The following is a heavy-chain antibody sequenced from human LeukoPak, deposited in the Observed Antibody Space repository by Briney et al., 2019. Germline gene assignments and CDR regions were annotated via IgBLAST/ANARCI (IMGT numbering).Heavy chain of an antibody. CDR1: GFTFNNYG. D-gene: IGHD6-13*01. Sequence: GGSLRLSCAASGFTFNNYGMHRVRQAPGKGLEWVAVIATDGRDKKYADSVKGRFTISRDNSKNTLHLEMNSLRPEDTAVYHCAKDSKVAAAGYFFDYWGQGTLVTVSS. CDR2: IATDGRDK. J-gene: IGHJ4*02. V-gene: IGHV3-30*18. CDR3: AKDSKVAAAGYFFDY.